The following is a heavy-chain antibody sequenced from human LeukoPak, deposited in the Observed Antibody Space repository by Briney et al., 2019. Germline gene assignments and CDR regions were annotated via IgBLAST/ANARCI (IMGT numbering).Heavy chain of an antibody. CDR3: ARGLDVERSSAWSWGPKKFYYYVMDV. V-gene: IGHV1-8*01. Sequence: AAVRVSCKVSGYTFTSSNINWVRQALGQGLEWMGWMNPSSGNTAYAQRFQGRVTMTRDTSTNTAFLQLTSLRSEDTAVYYCARGLDVERSSAWSWGPKKFYYYVMDVWGQGTTVNVSS. D-gene: IGHD3-9*01. CDR2: MNPSSGNT. J-gene: IGHJ6*02. CDR1: GYTFTSSN.